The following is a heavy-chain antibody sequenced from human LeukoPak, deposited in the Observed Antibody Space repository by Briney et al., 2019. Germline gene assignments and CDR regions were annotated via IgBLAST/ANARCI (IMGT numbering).Heavy chain of an antibody. Sequence: GGSLRLSCAASGFPFTSYAMNWVRQAPGKGLEWVSALSGSGGSTYYADSVKGRFTISRDTSKNTLYLQMNSLRAEDTAVYYCAKGGLRGGTYNDDFWGQGTLVTVSS. CDR3: AKGGLRGGTYNDDF. J-gene: IGHJ4*02. CDR2: LSGSGGST. V-gene: IGHV3-23*01. D-gene: IGHD3-16*01. CDR1: GFPFTSYA.